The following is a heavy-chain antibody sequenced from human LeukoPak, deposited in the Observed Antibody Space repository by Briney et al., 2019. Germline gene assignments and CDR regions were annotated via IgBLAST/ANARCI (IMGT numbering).Heavy chain of an antibody. V-gene: IGHV1-69*13. CDR2: IIPIFGTA. D-gene: IGHD3-10*01. Sequence: ASVKVSCKASGGTFSSYAISWVRQAPGQGLEWMEGIIPIFGTANYAQKFQGRVAITADESTSTAYMELSSLRSEDTAVYYCARDRVHLWFGELLTTNDYYYYGMDVWGQGTTVTVSS. J-gene: IGHJ6*02. CDR3: ARDRVHLWFGELLTTNDYYYYGMDV. CDR1: GGTFSSYA.